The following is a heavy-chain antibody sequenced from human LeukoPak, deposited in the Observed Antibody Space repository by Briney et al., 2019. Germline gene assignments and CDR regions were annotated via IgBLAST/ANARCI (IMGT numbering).Heavy chain of an antibody. CDR2: IYYSGST. Sequence: SETLSLTCTVSGGSISSYHWSWIRQPPGKGLEWIGYIYYSGSTNYNPSLKSRVTISVDTSKNQFSLKLSSVTAADTAVYYCARVEYSSGWPTVDYWGQGTLVTVSS. J-gene: IGHJ4*02. CDR3: ARVEYSSGWPTVDY. V-gene: IGHV4-59*01. D-gene: IGHD6-19*01. CDR1: GGSISSYH.